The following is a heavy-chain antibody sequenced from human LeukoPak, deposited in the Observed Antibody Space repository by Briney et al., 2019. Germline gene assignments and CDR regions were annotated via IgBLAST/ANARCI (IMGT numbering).Heavy chain of an antibody. CDR2: IYYSGNT. V-gene: IGHV4-39*07. Sequence: PSETLSLTCTVSGGSISSSSYFWGWIRQPPGKGLEWIGSIYYSGNTYYNPSLKRRVTISVDTSKNQFSLKLSSVTAADTAVYYCARVRRSPGVPVAGTGVDYWGQGTLVTVSS. CDR1: GGSISSSSYF. D-gene: IGHD6-13*01. CDR3: ARVRRSPGVPVAGTGVDY. J-gene: IGHJ4*02.